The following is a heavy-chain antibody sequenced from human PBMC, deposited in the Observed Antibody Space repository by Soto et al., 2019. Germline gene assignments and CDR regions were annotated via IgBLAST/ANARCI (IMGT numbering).Heavy chain of an antibody. CDR2: ISGSGGST. J-gene: IGHJ4*02. D-gene: IGHD1-26*01. CDR3: ARRGSGSYYDY. CDR1: GFTFSSYA. V-gene: IGHV3-23*01. Sequence: EVQLLESGGGLVQPGGSLRLSCAASGFTFSSYAMRWVRQAPVKGLEWVSAISGSGGSTYYADSVKGRFTISRDNSKNTLYLQMNSLRAEDTAVYYCARRGSGSYYDYWRQGTLGTFSS.